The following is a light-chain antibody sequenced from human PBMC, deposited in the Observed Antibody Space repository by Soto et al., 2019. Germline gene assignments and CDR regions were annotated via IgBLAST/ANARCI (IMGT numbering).Light chain of an antibody. CDR3: ASYTRTTTLV. CDR1: TSNIGTFY. CDR2: IGD. Sequence: QSVLTQPPSASSTPGQTVTISCSGSTSNIGTFYVYWYQHLPGTAPKLLIYIGDQRASGVSDRFSGSKSGNTASLTISGLQAEDEADYYCASYTRTTTLVFGGGTKLTVL. J-gene: IGLJ2*01. V-gene: IGLV1-47*02.